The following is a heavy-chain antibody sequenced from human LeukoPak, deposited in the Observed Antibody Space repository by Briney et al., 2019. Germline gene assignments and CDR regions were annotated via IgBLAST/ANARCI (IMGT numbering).Heavy chain of an antibody. CDR3: ARVGERSSGWYRAYYYYYYMDV. Sequence: PSETLSLTCTVSGYSISSGYYWGWIRQPPGKGLEWIGSIYHSGSTYYNPSLKSRVTISVDTSKNQFSLKLSSVTAADTAVYYCARVGERSSGWYRAYYYYYYMDVWGKGTTVTVSS. J-gene: IGHJ6*03. CDR2: IYHSGST. CDR1: GYSISSGYY. V-gene: IGHV4-38-2*02. D-gene: IGHD6-19*01.